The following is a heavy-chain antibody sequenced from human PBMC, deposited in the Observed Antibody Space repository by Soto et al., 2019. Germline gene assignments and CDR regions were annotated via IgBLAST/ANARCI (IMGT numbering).Heavy chain of an antibody. Sequence: EVQLVESGGGLVKPGGSLRLSCAASGFTFSSYSMNWVRQAPGKGLEWVSSISSSSSYIYYADSVKGRFTISRDNAKNSLYLHMNSLRAEDTAVYYCARDQGVAARPDSWGQGTLVTVSS. CDR1: GFTFSSYS. V-gene: IGHV3-21*01. CDR2: ISSSSSYI. D-gene: IGHD6-6*01. CDR3: ARDQGVAARPDS. J-gene: IGHJ4*02.